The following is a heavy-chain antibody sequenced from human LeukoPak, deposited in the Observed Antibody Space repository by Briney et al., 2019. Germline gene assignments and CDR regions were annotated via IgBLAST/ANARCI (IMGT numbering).Heavy chain of an antibody. V-gene: IGHV3-53*01. CDR3: ARTTLTTAY. CDR1: GFTVSFHY. CDR2: IYSDGST. Sequence: GGSLRLSCATSGFTVSFHYMSWVRQAPGKGLEWVSVIYSDGSTDYADSVKGRFTISRDNPKNTLFLQMNSLRAEDTAMYFCARTTLTTAYWGQGTLVTVSS. J-gene: IGHJ4*02. D-gene: IGHD4-17*01.